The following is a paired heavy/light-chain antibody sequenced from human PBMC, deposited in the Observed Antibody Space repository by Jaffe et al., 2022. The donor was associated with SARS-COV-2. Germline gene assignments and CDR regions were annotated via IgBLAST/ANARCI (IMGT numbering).Light chain of an antibody. CDR2: TTN. CDR1: SGSVVTSFY. CDR3: VLYMDSGLWV. V-gene: IGLV8-61*01. J-gene: IGLJ3*02. Sequence: QTVVTQEPSLSVSPGGTVTLTCGLSSGSVVTSFYPSWYQQTPGQSPRTLIYTTNTRSSGVPDRFSGSILGNKAALTITGAQADDESDYYCVLYMDSGLWVFGGGTKLTVL.
Heavy chain of an antibody. Sequence: QVQLQESGPGLVKPSETLSLTCNVSGGSISSYYWSWIRQPPGKGLEWIGYVYYSGSTKYNPALKSRVTISVDTSKNQFSLKVNSVTAADTAVYYCAGHCSSGSCYHNWFAPWGQGTLVTVSS. J-gene: IGHJ5*02. CDR1: GGSISSYY. V-gene: IGHV4-59*01. CDR2: VYYSGST. CDR3: AGHCSSGSCYHNWFAP. D-gene: IGHD2-2*01.